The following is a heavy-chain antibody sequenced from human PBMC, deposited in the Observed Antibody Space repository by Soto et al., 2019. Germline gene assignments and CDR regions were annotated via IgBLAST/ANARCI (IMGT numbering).Heavy chain of an antibody. V-gene: IGHV3-66*01. J-gene: IGHJ4*02. CDR3: ARETISDGHNY. CDR1: GFTFSNFA. CDR2: IYSGGST. D-gene: IGHD2-21*01. Sequence: PGGSLRLSCAASGFTFSNFAMSWVRQAPGKGLEWVSVIYSGGSTYYADSVKGRFTISRDNSKNTLYLQMNSLRAEDTAVYYCARETISDGHNYWGQGTLVTVSS.